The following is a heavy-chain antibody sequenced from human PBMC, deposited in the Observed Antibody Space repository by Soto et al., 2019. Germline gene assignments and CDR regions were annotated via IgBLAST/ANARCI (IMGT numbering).Heavy chain of an antibody. D-gene: IGHD3-10*01. V-gene: IGHV3-30-3*01. Sequence: PGVSLRLSCAASGFTFSSYAMHVVRQAPGKGLEGVAVISYDGSNKYYADSVKGRFTISRDNSKNTLYLQMNSLRAEDTAVYYCARVSITMVRGVILFYYYGMDVWGQGTTVTVSS. CDR1: GFTFSSYA. CDR2: ISYDGSNK. CDR3: ARVSITMVRGVILFYYYGMDV. J-gene: IGHJ6*02.